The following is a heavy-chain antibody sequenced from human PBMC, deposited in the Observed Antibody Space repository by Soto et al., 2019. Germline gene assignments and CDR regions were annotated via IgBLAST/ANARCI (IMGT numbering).Heavy chain of an antibody. D-gene: IGHD3-10*01. CDR1: GFTFSSYA. CDR2: ISYDGSNK. V-gene: IGHV3-30-3*01. Sequence: PGGSLRLSCAASGFTFSSYAMHWVRQAPGKGLEWVAVISYDGSNKYYADSVKGRFTISRDNSKNTLYLQMNSLRAEDTAVYYCAREIIITMVRGVIISYGMDVWGQGTTVTVSS. CDR3: AREIIITMVRGVIISYGMDV. J-gene: IGHJ6*02.